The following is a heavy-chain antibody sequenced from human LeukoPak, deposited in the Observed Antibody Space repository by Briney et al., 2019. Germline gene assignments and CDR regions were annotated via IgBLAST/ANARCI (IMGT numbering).Heavy chain of an antibody. D-gene: IGHD4-17*01. J-gene: IGHJ4*02. CDR3: ATARATVTTFLKGYYFDY. Sequence: ASVKVSCKASGYTFTSYAMHWVRQAPGQRLEWMGWINAGNGNTKYSQKFQGRVTITRDTSTDTAYMELSSLRSEDTAVYYCATARATVTTFLKGYYFDYWGQGTLVTVSS. CDR1: GYTFTSYA. V-gene: IGHV1-3*01. CDR2: INAGNGNT.